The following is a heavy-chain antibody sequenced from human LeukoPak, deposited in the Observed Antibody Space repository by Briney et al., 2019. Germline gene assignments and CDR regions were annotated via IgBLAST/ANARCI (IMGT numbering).Heavy chain of an antibody. CDR3: AREGRRSWSHYYYYMDV. CDR2: LNSGNT. V-gene: IGHV1-8*01. Sequence: LNSGNTGYAQKFQGRVTMTRNTSISKAYMELRSLRSEDTAVYYCAREGRRSWSHYYYYMDVWGKGTTVTVSS. J-gene: IGHJ6*03. D-gene: IGHD6-13*01.